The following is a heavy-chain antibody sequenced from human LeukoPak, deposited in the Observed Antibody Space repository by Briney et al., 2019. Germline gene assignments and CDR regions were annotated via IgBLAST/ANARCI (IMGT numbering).Heavy chain of an antibody. CDR2: TYYSGST. J-gene: IGHJ4*02. CDR3: ARVTPGYYDILTGSHPLDY. CDR1: GGSISSYY. D-gene: IGHD3-9*01. V-gene: IGHV4-59*01. Sequence: SETLSLTCTVSGGSISSYYWSWIRQPPGKGLEWIGYTYYSGSTNYNPSLKSRVTISVDTSKNQFSLKLSSVTAADTAVYYCARVTPGYYDILTGSHPLDYWGQGTLVTVSS.